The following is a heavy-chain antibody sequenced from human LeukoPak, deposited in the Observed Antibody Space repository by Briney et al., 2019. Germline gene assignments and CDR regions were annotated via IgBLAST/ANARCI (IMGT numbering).Heavy chain of an antibody. CDR1: GGSIISSDYL. CDR2: ISYSGNT. J-gene: IGHJ3*02. CDR3: ARHCCSGPAKRVFDI. V-gene: IGHV4-39*01. D-gene: IGHD2-15*01. Sequence: PSETLSLTCTVSGGSIISSDYLWGWVRQPPGKGLEWTGTISYSGNTDYNPSLRSRVTISVDTSNNQFSLRLGSVTAADTAVYHCARHCCSGPAKRVFDIWGQGTMVTVSS.